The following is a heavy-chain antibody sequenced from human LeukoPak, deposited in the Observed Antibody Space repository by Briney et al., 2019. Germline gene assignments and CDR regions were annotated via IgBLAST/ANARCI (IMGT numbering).Heavy chain of an antibody. CDR2: ISSSSSYT. D-gene: IGHD5-12*01. Sequence: SGGSLRLSCAASGFTFSDYYMSWIRQAPGKGLEWVSSISSSSSYTNYADSVKGRFTISRDNAKNSLYLQMNSLRAEDTAVYYCASGYAPATDYYYYGMDVWGKGTTVTVSS. CDR1: GFTFSDYY. J-gene: IGHJ6*04. V-gene: IGHV3-11*06. CDR3: ASGYAPATDYYYYGMDV.